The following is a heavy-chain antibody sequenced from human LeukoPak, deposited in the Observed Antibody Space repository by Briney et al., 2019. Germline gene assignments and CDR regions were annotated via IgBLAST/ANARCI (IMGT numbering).Heavy chain of an antibody. CDR2: ISAYNGNT. J-gene: IGHJ4*02. V-gene: IGHV1-18*01. D-gene: IGHD7-27*01. CDR1: GYTFTSYD. Sequence: GASVKVSCKASGYTFTSYDINWVRQASGQGLEWMGWISAYNGNTNYAQKLQGRVTMTTDTSTSTAYMELRSLRCDDTAVYYCARVEPGQGLDYWGQGTLVTVSS. CDR3: ARVEPGQGLDY.